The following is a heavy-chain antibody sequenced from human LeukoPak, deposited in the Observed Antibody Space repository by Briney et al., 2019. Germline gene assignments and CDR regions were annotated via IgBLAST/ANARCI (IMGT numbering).Heavy chain of an antibody. CDR2: ICAYNGKT. Sequence: ASVKISCTASGYTFTSSGISWVRQAPGQGLERMGWICAYNGKTNYAQKLQGRVTMTTDTSTSTAYMELRSLRSDDTAVYYCARVPTERYYYDSSGYYNYYYYMDVWGKGTTVTVSS. D-gene: IGHD3-22*01. CDR1: GYTFTSSG. J-gene: IGHJ6*03. CDR3: ARVPTERYYYDSSGYYNYYYYMDV. V-gene: IGHV1-18*01.